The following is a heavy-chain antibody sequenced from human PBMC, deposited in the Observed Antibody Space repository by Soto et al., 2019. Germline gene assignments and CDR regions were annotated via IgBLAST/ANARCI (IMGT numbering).Heavy chain of an antibody. CDR1: GYPVTAYY. CDR3: ARGGGVGVAGSAAFDM. D-gene: IGHD3-3*01. V-gene: IGHV1-2*02. CDR2: INPATGAA. J-gene: IGHJ3*02. Sequence: QLHLVQSGAVVKKPGASVTVSCSASGYPVTAYYMHWVRQAPGRGLAWMGGINPATGAAKYTQTFRGRVTMTRDTSTGIVFIELSGLTSEDPAVFYCARGGGVGVAGSAAFDMWGQGTLVTVSS.